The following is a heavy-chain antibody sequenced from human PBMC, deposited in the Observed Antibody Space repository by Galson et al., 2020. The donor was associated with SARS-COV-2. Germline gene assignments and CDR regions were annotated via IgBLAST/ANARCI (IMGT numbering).Heavy chain of an antibody. CDR1: GFTFSSYA. CDR3: ARDRFWSGYYSGDYYYYGMDV. Sequence: GGSLRLTCEASGFTFSSYAMHWVRQAQGKGLEWVAVISYDGSNKYYADSVKGRFTISRDNSKNTLYLQMNSLRAEDTAVYYCARDRFWSGYYSGDYYYYGMDVWGQGTTVTVSS. D-gene: IGHD3-3*01. J-gene: IGHJ6*02. CDR2: ISYDGSNK. V-gene: IGHV3-30*04.